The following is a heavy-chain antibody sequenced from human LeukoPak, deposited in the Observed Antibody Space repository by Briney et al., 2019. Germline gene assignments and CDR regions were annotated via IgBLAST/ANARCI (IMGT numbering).Heavy chain of an antibody. CDR2: INHSGST. Sequence: PSETLSLTCAVYGGSFSGYYWSWIRQPPGKGLEWIGEINHSGSTNYNPSLKSRVTISVDTSKNQFSLKLSSVTAADTAVYYCARSVGNNSCDYWGQGTLVTVSS. D-gene: IGHD6-6*01. J-gene: IGHJ4*02. CDR3: ARSVGNNSCDY. V-gene: IGHV4-34*01. CDR1: GGSFSGYY.